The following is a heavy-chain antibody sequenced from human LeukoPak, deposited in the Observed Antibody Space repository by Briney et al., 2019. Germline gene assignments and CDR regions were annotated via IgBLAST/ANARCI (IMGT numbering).Heavy chain of an antibody. V-gene: IGHV3-74*01. Sequence: PGGSLRLSCAASRFTFSNYWMHWVRQAPGKGLVWVSRIYNDGSSTSYADSVKGRFTISRDNAKSTLYLQMNSLRAEDTAVYYCARVRGGSGSSYAADAFDIWGQGTMVTVSS. J-gene: IGHJ3*02. CDR3: ARVRGGSGSSYAADAFDI. D-gene: IGHD1-26*01. CDR1: RFTFSNYW. CDR2: IYNDGSST.